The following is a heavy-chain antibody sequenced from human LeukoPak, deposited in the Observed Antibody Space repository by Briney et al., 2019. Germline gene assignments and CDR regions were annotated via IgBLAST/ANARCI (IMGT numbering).Heavy chain of an antibody. CDR1: GFTFSDFY. CDR3: AREARGSGRDFDY. V-gene: IGHV3-11*01. CDR2: IGTRSNPI. D-gene: IGHD1-26*01. Sequence: GGSLRLSCAASGFTFSDFYMSWIRQAPGMGLEWISYIGTRSNPIYYADSVKGRFTISKDDAKNSLYLQMNSLRDEDTAVYFCAREARGSGRDFDYWGQGILVTVSS. J-gene: IGHJ4*02.